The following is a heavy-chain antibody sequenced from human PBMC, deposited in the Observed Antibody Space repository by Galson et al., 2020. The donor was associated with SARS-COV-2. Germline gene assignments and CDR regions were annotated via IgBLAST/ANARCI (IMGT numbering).Heavy chain of an antibody. D-gene: IGHD2-8*01. J-gene: IGHJ6*02. CDR2: ISSSSSYK. Sequence: GGSLRLFCAASGFSLSSYYMSWVRQAPGKGLEWVSSISSSSSYKYHADSVKGQFTVCRDNAKRSLFLQVNSLRVEDTAVYYCARDLHCPSGVCRFYGLDVGGQGTTVTVSS. V-gene: IGHV3-21*01. CDR3: ARDLHCPSGVCRFYGLDV. CDR1: GFSLSSYY.